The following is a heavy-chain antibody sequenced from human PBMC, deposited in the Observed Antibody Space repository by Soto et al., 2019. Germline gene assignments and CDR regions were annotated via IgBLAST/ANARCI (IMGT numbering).Heavy chain of an antibody. D-gene: IGHD5-18*01. CDR1: GGSVSSGSYY. Sequence: SETLSLTCTVSGGSVSSGSYYWSWIRQPPGKGLEWIGYIYYSGSTNYNPSLKSRVTISVDTSKNQFSLKLSSVTAADTAVYYCSGGHVDTAMVIEYYFDYWGQGTLVTVSS. V-gene: IGHV4-61*01. CDR2: IYYSGST. CDR3: SGGHVDTAMVIEYYFDY. J-gene: IGHJ4*02.